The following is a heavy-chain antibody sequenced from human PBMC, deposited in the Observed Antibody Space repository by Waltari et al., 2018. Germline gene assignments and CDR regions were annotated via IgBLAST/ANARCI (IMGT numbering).Heavy chain of an antibody. CDR2: MNPSNGNA. J-gene: IGHJ4*02. CDR3: ARAYFGSASYPFDS. D-gene: IGHD3-10*01. CDR1: GYNFRSYD. Sequence: QVQLMQSGAEVKKPGDSVKVSCQASGYNFRSYDINWVRRAAGQGLEWMGGMNPSNGNADYAHKFRGRLTFTRDASMNTAHMELSSLTSDDTAEYFCARAYFGSASYPFDSWGQGALVTVSS. V-gene: IGHV1-8*03.